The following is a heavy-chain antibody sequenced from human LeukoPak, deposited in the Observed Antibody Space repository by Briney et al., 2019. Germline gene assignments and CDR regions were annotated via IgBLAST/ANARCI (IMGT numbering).Heavy chain of an antibody. CDR2: IIPIFGTA. CDR3: ARDRGPLGYCTNGVCYTEGGVSYYYYYGMDV. V-gene: IGHV1-69*13. CDR1: GGTFISYA. J-gene: IGHJ6*02. Sequence: SVKVSCKASGGTFISYAISWVRQAPGQGLEWMGGIIPIFGTANYAQKFQGRVTITADESTSTAYMELSSLRSEDTAVYYCARDRGPLGYCTNGVCYTEGGVSYYYYYGMDVWGQGTTVTVSS. D-gene: IGHD2-8*01.